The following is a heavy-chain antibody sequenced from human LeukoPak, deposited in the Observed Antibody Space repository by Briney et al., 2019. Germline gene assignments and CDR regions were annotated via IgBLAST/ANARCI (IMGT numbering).Heavy chain of an antibody. D-gene: IGHD6-13*01. V-gene: IGHV3-30*03. CDR1: GFTFSSFG. CDR3: ARDLGGIAAAGDY. Sequence: GGSPRLSCAASGFTFSSFGMHWVRQAPGKGLEWVAVISYDGSNKYYADSVKGRFTISRDNSKNTLYLQMNSLRAEDTAVYYCARDLGGIAAAGDYWGQGTLVTVSS. J-gene: IGHJ4*02. CDR2: ISYDGSNK.